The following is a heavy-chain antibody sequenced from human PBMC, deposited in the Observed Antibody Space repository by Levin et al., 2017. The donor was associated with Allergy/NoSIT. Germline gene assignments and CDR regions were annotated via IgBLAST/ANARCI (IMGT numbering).Heavy chain of an antibody. V-gene: IGHV3-11*06. CDR3: ASVYYDFWGHSGYFDY. J-gene: IGHJ4*02. CDR2: ISSSSSYT. D-gene: IGHD3-3*01. Sequence: SGGSLRLSCAASGFTFSDYYMSWIRQAPGKGLEWVSYISSSSSYTNYADSVKGRFTISRDNAKNSLYLQMNSLRAEDTAVYYCASVYYDFWGHSGYFDYWGQGTLVTVSS. CDR1: GFTFSDYY.